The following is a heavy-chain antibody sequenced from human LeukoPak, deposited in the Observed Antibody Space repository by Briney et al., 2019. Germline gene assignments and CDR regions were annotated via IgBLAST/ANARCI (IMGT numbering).Heavy chain of an antibody. J-gene: IGHJ6*03. V-gene: IGHV1-8*03. Sequence: ASVKVSCKASGYTFTSYDINWVRQATGQGLEWMGWMNPNSGNTGYAQKFQGRVTITRNTSISTAYMELSSMRSEDTAVYYCARKMSSSSGFLRFYYYYYMDVWGKGTKVTVSS. CDR1: GYTFTSYD. CDR3: ARKMSSSSGFLRFYYYYYMDV. D-gene: IGHD6-6*01. CDR2: MNPNSGNT.